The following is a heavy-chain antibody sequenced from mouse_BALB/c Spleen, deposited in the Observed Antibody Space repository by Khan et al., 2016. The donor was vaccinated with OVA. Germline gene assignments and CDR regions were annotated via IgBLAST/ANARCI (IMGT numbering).Heavy chain of an antibody. CDR1: GFTFSTYG. J-gene: IGHJ2*01. V-gene: IGHV5-17*02. CDR3: ATSYFYGYYFDY. D-gene: IGHD1-1*01. Sequence: EVQVVESGGGLVQPGGSRKLSCAASGFTFSTYGMHWVRQAPEKGLEWVAYISGDSSTFYYADTVKGRFTISRDNPKNTLFLQMTSLMSEDTARYYCATSYFYGYYFDYWGPGTTLTVSS. CDR2: ISGDSSTF.